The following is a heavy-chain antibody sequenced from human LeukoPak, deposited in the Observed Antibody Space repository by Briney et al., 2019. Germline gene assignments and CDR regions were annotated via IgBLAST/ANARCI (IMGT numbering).Heavy chain of an antibody. D-gene: IGHD3-22*01. CDR1: GGSISSYY. CDR2: IYYSGST. Sequence: SETLSLTCTVSGGSISSYYWSWIRQPPGKGLEWIGYIYYSGSTNYNPSLKSRVTISVDTSKNQFSLKLSSVTAADTAVYYCARDYDCSGTLAFDIWGQGTMVTVSS. V-gene: IGHV4-59*01. CDR3: ARDYDCSGTLAFDI. J-gene: IGHJ3*02.